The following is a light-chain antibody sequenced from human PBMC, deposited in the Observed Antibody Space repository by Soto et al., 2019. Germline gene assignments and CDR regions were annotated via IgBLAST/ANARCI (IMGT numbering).Light chain of an antibody. CDR1: QSLVYSDGNTY. J-gene: IGKJ2*01. V-gene: IGKV2-30*01. Sequence: DVVMTQSPLSLPVTLGQPASISCRSSQSLVYSDGNTYLNWFQQRPGQSPRRLLYKVSNRDSGVLDRVGGSGSGTDFTLKISRVEADDVGVYYCIQGTHWPPYTFGQGTKLEIK. CDR2: KVS. CDR3: IQGTHWPPYT.